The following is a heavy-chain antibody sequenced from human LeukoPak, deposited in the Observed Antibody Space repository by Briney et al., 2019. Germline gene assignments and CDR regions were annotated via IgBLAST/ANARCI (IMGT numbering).Heavy chain of an antibody. CDR1: GYTFTSYG. CDR2: ISAYNGNT. Sequence: ASVKVSCKASGYTFTSYGIGWVRQAPGQGLEWMGWISAYNGNTNYAQKLQGRVTVTTDTSTSTAYMELRSLRSDDTAVYYCARIAAAGRFDPWGQGTLVTVSS. V-gene: IGHV1-18*01. J-gene: IGHJ5*02. CDR3: ARIAAAGRFDP. D-gene: IGHD6-13*01.